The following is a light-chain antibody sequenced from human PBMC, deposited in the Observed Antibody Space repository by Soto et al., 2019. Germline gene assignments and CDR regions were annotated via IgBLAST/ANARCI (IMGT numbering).Light chain of an antibody. CDR2: EVS. Sequence: QSALTQPPSVSGSPGQSVTISCTGTSTDFVGYNRVSWYQQPPGTAPKLMIYEVSKRPSGVPDRFSGSKSGNTASLTISGLQAADEADYYCCAYAGLFGGGTQLTVL. CDR3: CAYAGL. V-gene: IGLV2-18*02. CDR1: STDFVGYNR. J-gene: IGLJ2*01.